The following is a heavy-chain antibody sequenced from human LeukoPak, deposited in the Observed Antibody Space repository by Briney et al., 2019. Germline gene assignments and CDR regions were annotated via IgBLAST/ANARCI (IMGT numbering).Heavy chain of an antibody. CDR2: INHSGST. CDR3: ARGLGTRTSYQLRKINWFHP. J-gene: IGHJ5*02. D-gene: IGHD2-2*01. Sequence: PSETLSLTCAVYGGSFSGYYWSWIRQPPGKGLEWIGEINHSGSTNYNPSLKSRVTISVDTSKNQFSLKLSSVTAADTAVYYCARGLGTRTSYQLRKINWFHPWGQGTLVTVSS. CDR1: GGSFSGYY. V-gene: IGHV4-34*01.